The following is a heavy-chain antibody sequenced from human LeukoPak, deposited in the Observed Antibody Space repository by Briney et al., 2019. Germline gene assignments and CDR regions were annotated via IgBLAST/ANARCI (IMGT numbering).Heavy chain of an antibody. CDR1: GGSISSSSYY. CDR3: ARGAPYGSGSYIY. D-gene: IGHD3-10*01. Sequence: PSETLSLTCTVSGGSISSSSYYWGWIRQPPGKGLEWIGSIYYSGSTYYNPSLKSRVTISVDTSKNQFSLKLSSVTAADTAVYYCARGAPYGSGSYIYWGQGTLVTVSS. CDR2: IYYSGST. J-gene: IGHJ4*02. V-gene: IGHV4-39*07.